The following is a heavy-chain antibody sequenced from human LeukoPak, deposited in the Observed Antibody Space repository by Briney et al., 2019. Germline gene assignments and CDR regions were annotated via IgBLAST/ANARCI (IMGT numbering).Heavy chain of an antibody. V-gene: IGHV1-69*13. J-gene: IGHJ4*02. Sequence: SVKVSCKASGGTFSSYAISWVRQAPGQGLEWMGGIIPIFGTANYAQKFQGRVTITADESTSTAYMELSSLRSEDTAVYYCARRGYSSSYSFDYWGQGTLVTVSS. CDR2: IIPIFGTA. D-gene: IGHD6-6*01. CDR3: ARRGYSSSYSFDY. CDR1: GGTFSSYA.